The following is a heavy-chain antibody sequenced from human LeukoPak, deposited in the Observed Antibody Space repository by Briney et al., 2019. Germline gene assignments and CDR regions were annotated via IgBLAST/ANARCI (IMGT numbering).Heavy chain of an antibody. Sequence: GGSLRLSCVVSGFTFSTYPFHWFRQAPGKGLDWLAVIGYDGVEKYYADSVRGRFTISRDDSKSTLYLQMNSLRGEDTAVYYCARDFLIGAPDYLDHWGKGTLVSVSS. D-gene: IGHD3-22*01. J-gene: IGHJ4*02. CDR2: IGYDGVEK. CDR1: GFTFSTYP. V-gene: IGHV3-30-3*01. CDR3: ARDFLIGAPDYLDH.